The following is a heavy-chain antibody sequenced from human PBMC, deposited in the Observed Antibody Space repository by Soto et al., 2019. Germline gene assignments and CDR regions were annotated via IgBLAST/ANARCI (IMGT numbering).Heavy chain of an antibody. J-gene: IGHJ4*02. V-gene: IGHV1-69*12. CDR3: ASGIQLWLRRINNGYSG. Sequence: QVQLVQSGAEVKKPASSVKVSCKAPGGTFSTYAISWVRQAPGQGLEWMGGIIPMFGTANYAQRFQDRGTITADESTNTVYMELSSLRSEDTAVYFCASGIQLWLRRINNGYSGWGQGTLVTVSS. CDR2: IIPMFGTA. CDR1: GGTFSTYA. D-gene: IGHD5-18*01.